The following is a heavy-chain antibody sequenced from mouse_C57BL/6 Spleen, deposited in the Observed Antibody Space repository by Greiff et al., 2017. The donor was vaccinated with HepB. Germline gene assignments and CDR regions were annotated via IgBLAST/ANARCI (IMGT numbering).Heavy chain of an antibody. J-gene: IGHJ2*01. Sequence: EVKLMESGGGLVKPGGSLKLSCAASGFTFSDYGMHWVRQAPEKRLEWVAYISSGSSTIYYADTVKGRFTISRDNAKNTLFLQMTSLRSEDTAMYYCAREGYGYDGDYWGQGTTLTVSS. D-gene: IGHD2-2*01. CDR1: GFTFSDYG. V-gene: IGHV5-17*01. CDR3: AREGYGYDGDY. CDR2: ISSGSSTI.